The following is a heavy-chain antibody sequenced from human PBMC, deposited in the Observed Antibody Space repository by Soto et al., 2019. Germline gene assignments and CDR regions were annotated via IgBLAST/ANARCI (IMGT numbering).Heavy chain of an antibody. J-gene: IGHJ4*02. V-gene: IGHV3-15*07. CDR2: IKSKAHGETA. CDR1: GFSFSDAW. Sequence: EAQLVESGRGLVEPGGSLRVSCAASGFSFSDAWMIWVRQAPGKGLEWVGRIKSKAHGETADYAAPVKGRFTISRDDSKNTVYLQMNSLKIEDTAVYYCTTGVDGYNPFDYWGQGTLVTVSS. D-gene: IGHD5-12*01. CDR3: TTGVDGYNPFDY.